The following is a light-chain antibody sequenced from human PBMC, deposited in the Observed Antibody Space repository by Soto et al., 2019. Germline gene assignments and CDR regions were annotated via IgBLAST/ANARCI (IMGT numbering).Light chain of an antibody. J-gene: IGKJ1*01. CDR1: QSISSY. Sequence: DIKMTQSPSSLSASVGDRVTITCRASQSISSYLNWYQQKPGKAPNLLIYAASSLQSGVPSRFSGSGSGTDFTLTISNLQPEDFATYFCQQGFSSTWTFGQGTKVEIK. CDR3: QQGFSSTWT. CDR2: AAS. V-gene: IGKV1-39*01.